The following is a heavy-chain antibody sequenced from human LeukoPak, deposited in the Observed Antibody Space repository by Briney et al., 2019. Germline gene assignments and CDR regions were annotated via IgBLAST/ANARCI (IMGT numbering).Heavy chain of an antibody. J-gene: IGHJ5*02. D-gene: IGHD1/OR15-1a*01. CDR1: RYTFSNYD. V-gene: IGHV1-8*01. CDR2: MSPNSGNT. Sequence: ASVKVSCKASRYTFSNYDINWVRQATGQGLEWMGWMSPNSGNTGYAQKFQGRVTMTRNTSISTAYMELSSLRSEDTAVYYCARDRTQTRGFDPWGQGTLVTVSS. CDR3: ARDRTQTRGFDP.